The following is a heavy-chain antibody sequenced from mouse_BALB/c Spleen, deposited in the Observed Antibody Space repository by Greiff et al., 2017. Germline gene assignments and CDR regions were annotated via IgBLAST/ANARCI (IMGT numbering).Heavy chain of an antibody. D-gene: IGHD3-3*01. CDR3: AREGRLPWFAY. CDR1: GYTFTSYW. Sequence: VQLQQSGAELAKPGASVKMSCKASGYTFTSYWMHWVKQRPGQGLEWIGYINPSTGYTEYNQKFKDKATLTADKSSSTAYMQLSSLTSEDSAVYYCAREGRLPWFAYWGQGTLVTVSA. CDR2: INPSTGYT. V-gene: IGHV1-7*01. J-gene: IGHJ3*01.